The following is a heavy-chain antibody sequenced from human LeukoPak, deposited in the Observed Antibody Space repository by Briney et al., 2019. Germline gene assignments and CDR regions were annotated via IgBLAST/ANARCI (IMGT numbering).Heavy chain of an antibody. CDR3: ARDVGFNNGWPA. D-gene: IGHD6-19*01. V-gene: IGHV3-48*03. Sequence: PGGSLIISCVAAGFSFRTYEMNWVRQAPGKGLEWISYISVGGSDEDYAESVKGRFSISRDNAKNSLFLQMNSLRVEDTAVYYCARDVGFNNGWPAWGQGTLVTVSS. CDR2: ISVGGSDE. CDR1: GFSFRTYE. J-gene: IGHJ5*02.